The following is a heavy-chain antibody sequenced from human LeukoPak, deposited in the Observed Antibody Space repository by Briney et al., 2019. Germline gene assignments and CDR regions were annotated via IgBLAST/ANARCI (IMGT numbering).Heavy chain of an antibody. D-gene: IGHD3-3*01. CDR3: ARGHFGVLLDY. V-gene: IGHV3-21*01. CDR1: GFTFSSYS. CDR2: IRGDSTET. Sequence: PGGSLRLSCEGSGFTFSSYSMIWVRQAPGKGLEWVSSIRGDSTETRHADSLMGRFTISRDNAKKSLYLQMNSLRAEDTAVYYCARGHFGVLLDYWGQGILVTVSS. J-gene: IGHJ4*02.